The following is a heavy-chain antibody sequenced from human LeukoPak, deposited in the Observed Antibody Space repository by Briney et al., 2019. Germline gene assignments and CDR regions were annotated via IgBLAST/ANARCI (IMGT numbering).Heavy chain of an antibody. D-gene: IGHD6-13*01. V-gene: IGHV4-30-4*01. CDR1: GGSISSGDYY. CDR2: IYYSGST. Sequence: SETLSLTCTVSGGSISSGDYYWSWIRQPPGKGLEWIGYIYYSGSTYYNPSLKSRVTISVDTSKNQFSLKLGSVTAADTAVYYCARVSGIAAAGTLGEIDYWGQGTLVTVSS. CDR3: ARVSGIAAAGTLGEIDY. J-gene: IGHJ4*02.